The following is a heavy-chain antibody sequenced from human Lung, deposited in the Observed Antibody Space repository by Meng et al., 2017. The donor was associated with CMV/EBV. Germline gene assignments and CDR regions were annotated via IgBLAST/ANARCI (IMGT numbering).Heavy chain of an antibody. CDR2: ISYDGSNK. J-gene: IGHJ3*02. D-gene: IGHD3-16*01. CDR1: GFTLSSYA. CDR3: ARTGGGVSRAAFDI. Sequence: SXKISXXASGFTLSSYAMHWVRQAPGKGLEWVAVISYDGSNKYYADSVKGRFTISRDNSKNTLYLQMNSLRAEDTAVYYCARTGGGVSRAAFDIWGQGTMVTVSS. V-gene: IGHV3-30*04.